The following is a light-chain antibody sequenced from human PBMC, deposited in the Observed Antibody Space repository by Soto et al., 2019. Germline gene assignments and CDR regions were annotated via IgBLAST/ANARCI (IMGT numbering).Light chain of an antibody. CDR3: QQGNSYRFT. J-gene: IGKJ4*01. Sequence: DIQMTQSPSSVSASVGDRVTITCRASQDINIALAWLQQKPGDAPRLLIYTASSLHSGDLSRFSGSGSGTDFTLTISSLQLDDCATYCCQQGNSYRFTFGGGTKVEIK. V-gene: IGKV1-12*01. CDR2: TAS. CDR1: QDINIA.